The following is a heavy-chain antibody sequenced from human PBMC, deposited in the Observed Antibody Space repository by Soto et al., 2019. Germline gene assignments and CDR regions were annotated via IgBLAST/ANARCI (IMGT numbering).Heavy chain of an antibody. CDR2: ISYDGSNK. D-gene: IGHD7-27*01. J-gene: IGHJ4*02. V-gene: IGHV3-30*19. CDR3: ASERLGVLRSVLDY. CDR1: GFTFSSYG. Sequence: QVQLVESGGGVVQPGRFLRLSCAASGFTFSSYGMHWVRQAPGKGLECVACISYDGSNKDYADSVKGRFTISRDNSKNSLYLQMNGLRDEDTAVYYCASERLGVLRSVLDYWGQGTLVTVSS.